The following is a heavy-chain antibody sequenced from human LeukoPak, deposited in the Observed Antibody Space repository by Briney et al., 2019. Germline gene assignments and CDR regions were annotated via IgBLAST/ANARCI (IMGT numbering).Heavy chain of an antibody. CDR2: IYYSGST. CDR3: ARQLGYCSSTSCYADKVDY. Sequence: SETLSLTCSVSGDSTNSGNYYWSWIRQPPGKGLEWIGSIYYSGSTYYNPSLKSRVAISVDTSKNQFSLKLSSVTAADTAVYYCARQLGYCSSTSCYADKVDYWGQGTLVTVSS. CDR1: GDSTNSGNYY. J-gene: IGHJ4*02. V-gene: IGHV4-39*01. D-gene: IGHD2-2*01.